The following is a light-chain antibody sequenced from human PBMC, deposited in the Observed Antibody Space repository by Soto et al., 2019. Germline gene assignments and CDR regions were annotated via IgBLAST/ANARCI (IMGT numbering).Light chain of an antibody. CDR3: QQYDNLPLT. V-gene: IGKV1-33*01. J-gene: IGKJ4*01. CDR2: DAS. CDR1: QDISNY. Sequence: DIHMTQSPSSLSASVGDRVTITCQASQDISNYVNWYQQKPGKAPKLLIYDASNLETGVPSRFSGSGSGTYFTFTISSLQPEDIATYYCQQYDNLPLTFGGGTKVEIK.